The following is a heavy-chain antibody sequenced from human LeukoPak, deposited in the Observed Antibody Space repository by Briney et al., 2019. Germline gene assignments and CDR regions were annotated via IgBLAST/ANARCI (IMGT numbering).Heavy chain of an antibody. CDR1: GFTFSSYE. Sequence: GGSLRLSCAASGFTFSSYEMNWVRQAPGKGLEWVSYISSSGSTIYYADSVKCRFTISRDNAKNSLYLQMNSLRAEDTAVYYCAREFLTPYSSSWYVAGMDVWGQGTTVTVSS. CDR2: ISSSGSTI. V-gene: IGHV3-48*03. D-gene: IGHD6-13*01. CDR3: AREFLTPYSSSWYVAGMDV. J-gene: IGHJ6*02.